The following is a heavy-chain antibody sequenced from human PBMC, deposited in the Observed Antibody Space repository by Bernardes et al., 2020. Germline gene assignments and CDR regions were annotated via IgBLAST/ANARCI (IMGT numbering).Heavy chain of an antibody. V-gene: IGHV3-21*01. CDR3: ARDHSNYLYYYYGMDV. CDR2: ISSSSSYI. CDR1: GFTFSSYS. J-gene: IGHJ6*02. D-gene: IGHD4-4*01. Sequence: GGSLRLSCAASGFTFSSYSMNWVRKAPGKGLEWVSSISSSSSYIYYADSVKGRFTISRDNAKNSLYLQMNSLRAEDTAVYYCARDHSNYLYYYYGMDVWGLGTTVTVSS.